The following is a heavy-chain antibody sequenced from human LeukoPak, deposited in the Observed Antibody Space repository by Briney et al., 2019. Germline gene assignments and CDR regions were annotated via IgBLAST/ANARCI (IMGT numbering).Heavy chain of an antibody. V-gene: IGHV3-23*01. CDR3: AKDDDWGRYKH. Sequence: GGSPRLSCAGSGFSFSGHGMNWVRQAPGKGLEWVSGISPSGDITYYTDSVRGRFTISRDNFKNTLSLQVNSLRAEDTAMYYCAKDDDWGRYKHWGQGTLVTVSS. CDR2: ISPSGDIT. D-gene: IGHD3-16*01. J-gene: IGHJ1*01. CDR1: GFSFSGHG.